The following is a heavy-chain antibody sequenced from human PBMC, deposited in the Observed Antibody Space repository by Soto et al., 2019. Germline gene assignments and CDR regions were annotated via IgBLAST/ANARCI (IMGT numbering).Heavy chain of an antibody. CDR1: ESTFSDYL. CDR2: MNPNSGNT. D-gene: IGHD1-1*01. V-gene: IGHV1-8*01. Sequence: VLVKVSWKASESTFSDYLISWVRQATGQGLEWMGWMNPNSGNTGYALKFQGRVSMTRNTSIYTVYLELSSLASDDTAVYYCVRMASSGTLNWFDPWGQGTLVTVSS. J-gene: IGHJ5*02. CDR3: VRMASSGTLNWFDP.